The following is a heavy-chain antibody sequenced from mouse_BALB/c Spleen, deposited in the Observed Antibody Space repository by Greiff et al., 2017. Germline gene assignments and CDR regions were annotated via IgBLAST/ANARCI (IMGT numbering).Heavy chain of an antibody. CDR3: ARGGATWFAY. D-gene: IGHD3-1*01. CDR1: GFTFSSYT. V-gene: IGHV5-12-2*01. CDR2: ISNGGGST. J-gene: IGHJ3*01. Sequence: EVKVEESGGGLVQPGGSLKLSCAASGFTFSSYTMSWVRQTPEKRLEWVAYISNGGGSTYYPDTVKGRFTISRDNAKNTLYLQMSSLKSEDTAMYYCARGGATWFAYWGQGTLVTVSA.